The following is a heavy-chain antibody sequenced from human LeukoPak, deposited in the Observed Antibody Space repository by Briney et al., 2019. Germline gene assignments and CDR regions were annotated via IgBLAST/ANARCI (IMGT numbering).Heavy chain of an antibody. CDR3: AKDRLDRLYSGTTFDY. V-gene: IGHV3-43*02. D-gene: IGHD1-26*01. CDR1: GFTFDDYG. J-gene: IGHJ4*02. CDR2: ISGDGANT. Sequence: GGSLRLSCAASGFTFDDYGMHWVRQAPGKGLEWVSFISGDGANTYYADSVKGRFTISRHNSKSSLSLQMNSLRTEDTALYYCAKDRLDRLYSGTTFDYWGQGIPVTVSS.